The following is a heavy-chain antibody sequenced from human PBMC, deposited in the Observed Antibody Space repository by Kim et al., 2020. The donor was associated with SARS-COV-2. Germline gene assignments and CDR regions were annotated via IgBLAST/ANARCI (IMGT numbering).Heavy chain of an antibody. CDR3: ARDRGPIPSWLDL. CDR1: GDSITTSEFY. D-gene: IGHD2-2*01. J-gene: IGHJ5*02. Sequence: SETLSLTCSVSGDSITTSEFYWSWIRQPAGKRREWIGRFFKDATTDYRPSLRGRVTISADTSKNQVSLSLVSVTAADAAVYYCARDRGPIPSWLDLWGPGIQVTVS. V-gene: IGHV4-61*02. CDR2: FFKDATT.